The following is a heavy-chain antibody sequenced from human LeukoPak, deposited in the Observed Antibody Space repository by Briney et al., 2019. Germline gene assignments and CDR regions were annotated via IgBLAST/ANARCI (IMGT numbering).Heavy chain of an antibody. D-gene: IGHD2-2*01. Sequence: GASLRLSCAASGFTFSSYAMSWVRQAPGKGLEWVSAISGSGGSTYYADSVKGRFTISRDNSKNTLYLQMNSLRAEDTAVYYCAKSASGTIVVVPAYYYYGMDVWGQGTTVTVSS. CDR1: GFTFSSYA. CDR2: ISGSGGST. J-gene: IGHJ6*02. CDR3: AKSASGTIVVVPAYYYYGMDV. V-gene: IGHV3-23*01.